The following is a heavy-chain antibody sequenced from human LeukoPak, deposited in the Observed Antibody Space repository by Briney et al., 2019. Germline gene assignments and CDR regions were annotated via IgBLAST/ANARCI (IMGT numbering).Heavy chain of an antibody. CDR1: GFTISGNY. J-gene: IGHJ4*02. CDR3: AKEMGSAQPFDY. V-gene: IGHV3-23*01. D-gene: IGHD6-6*01. CDR2: ISASGGTT. Sequence: GGSLRLSCAASGFTISGNYMSWVRQAPGKGLEWVSAISASGGTTYYADSVKGRFSISRDNSKNTLYLQMNSLRAEDTALYYCAKEMGSAQPFDYWGQGALVTVSS.